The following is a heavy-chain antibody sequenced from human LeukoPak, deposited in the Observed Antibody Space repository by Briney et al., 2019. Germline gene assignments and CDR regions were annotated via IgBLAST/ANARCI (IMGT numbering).Heavy chain of an antibody. CDR2: MNPNSGNT. CDR3: ARGGYYDILTGYYHYFDY. CDR1: ESTFSTYD. D-gene: IGHD3-9*01. Sequence: ASVKVSCKASESTFSTYDINWVRQATGQGLEWMGWMNPNSGNTGYAQKFQGRVTMTRNTSISTAYMELSSLISEDTAVYYCARGGYYDILTGYYHYFDYWGQGTLVTVSS. J-gene: IGHJ4*02. V-gene: IGHV1-8*01.